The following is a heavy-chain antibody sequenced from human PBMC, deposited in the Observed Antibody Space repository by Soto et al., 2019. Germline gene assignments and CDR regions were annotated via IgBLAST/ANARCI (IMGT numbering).Heavy chain of an antibody. Sequence: PGESLKISCKASGDRLTTYWIGWVRQVPGKGLEWVGMMYVGDSETRYNASFQGQVTISADRCNDTAYLEWNTLKASDTAMYYCARIRKNCGGDCYPFESWGQGTMVTVSS. CDR1: GDRLTTYW. CDR3: ARIRKNCGGDCYPFES. V-gene: IGHV5-51*01. D-gene: IGHD2-21*02. CDR2: MYVGDSET. J-gene: IGHJ4*02.